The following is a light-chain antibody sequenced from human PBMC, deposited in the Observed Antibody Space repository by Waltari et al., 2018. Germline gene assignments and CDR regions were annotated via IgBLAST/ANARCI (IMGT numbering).Light chain of an antibody. CDR1: QSVSKY. CDR3: QYYVSLPAP. J-gene: IGKJ1*01. V-gene: IGKV3-20*01. Sequence: EIVLTKSPGTLSLSPGERATLSCRASQSVSKYLAWYQQKPGQAPRLLIYHACTRAAGIPDRFRGSGYGTDFSLTISRLEAEDFAVYYCQYYVSLPAPFGQGTKVEIK. CDR2: HAC.